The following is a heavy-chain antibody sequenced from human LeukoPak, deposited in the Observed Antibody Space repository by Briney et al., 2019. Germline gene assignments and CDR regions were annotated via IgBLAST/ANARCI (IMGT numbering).Heavy chain of an antibody. CDR2: INGGGGST. CDR3: ARVSSSGWNY. CDR1: GFTFSNYA. D-gene: IGHD6-19*01. J-gene: IGHJ4*02. Sequence: GGSLRLSCAASGFTFSNYAMNWVRQAPGKGLEWVSSINGGGGSTYYADSVKGRFTISRDNSKNTLYLQMNSLRAEDTAVYYCARVSSSGWNYWGQGTLVTVSS. V-gene: IGHV3-23*01.